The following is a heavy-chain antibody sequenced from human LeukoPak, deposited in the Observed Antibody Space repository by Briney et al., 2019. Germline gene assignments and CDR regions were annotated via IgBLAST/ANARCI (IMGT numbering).Heavy chain of an antibody. CDR3: ARDLTSAWYGWDY. V-gene: IGHV3-48*01. Sequence: QSGGSLRLSCAASGFTFSTYSMNWVRQAPGKGLEWVSYISDSTTTIYYADSVKGRFTISRDNAKNSLYLQMNSLRAEDTAVYYCARDLTSAWYGWDYWGQGTLVTVSS. CDR2: ISDSTTTI. CDR1: GFTFSTYS. D-gene: IGHD6-19*01. J-gene: IGHJ4*02.